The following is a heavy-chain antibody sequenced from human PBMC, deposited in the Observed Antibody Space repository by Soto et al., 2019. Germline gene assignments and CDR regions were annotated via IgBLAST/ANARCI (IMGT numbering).Heavy chain of an antibody. J-gene: IGHJ5*02. CDR3: ARFTPDDWLDP. CDR2: IYHSGST. V-gene: IGHV4-38-2*01. Sequence: PSETLSLTCAVSGYSISSGYYWGWIRQPPGKGLEWIGSIYHSGSTYYNPSLKSRVTISVDRSKNQFSLKLSSVTAADTAVYYCARFTPDDWLDPWGQGTLVTVSS. CDR1: GYSISSGYY.